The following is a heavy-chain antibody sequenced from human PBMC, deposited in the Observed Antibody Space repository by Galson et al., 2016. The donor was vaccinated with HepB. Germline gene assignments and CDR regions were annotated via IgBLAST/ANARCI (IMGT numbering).Heavy chain of an antibody. V-gene: IGHV1-18*01. CDR1: GYTFVDYY. CDR3: ARRMTTHMAAFDY. CDR2: ISPYNGDT. D-gene: IGHD4-11*01. Sequence: SVKVSCKAFGYTFVDYYVAWVRQAPGQGPEWMGWISPYNGDTKSPPKVQGRVTMTTDRSTTTAYLERQSLRSDDTAVYYCARRMTTHMAAFDYWGQGTLVTVSS. J-gene: IGHJ4*02.